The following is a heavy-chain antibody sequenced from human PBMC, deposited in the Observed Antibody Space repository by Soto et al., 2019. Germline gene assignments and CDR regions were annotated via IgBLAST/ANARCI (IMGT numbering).Heavy chain of an antibody. CDR3: ARDPPLSMIVVVGVDDF. J-gene: IGHJ4*02. CDR2: ISSRSTFI. D-gene: IGHD3-22*01. CDR1: GFTLTNEN. V-gene: IGHV3-21*06. Sequence: GALRLSCTVLGFTLTNENMNWVRQAPGKGLEWVSSISSRSTFINYADSVKGRFTISRDNDKGLVYLQMNSLRAEDTAVYYCARDPPLSMIVVVGVDDFWGQGTLVTVSS.